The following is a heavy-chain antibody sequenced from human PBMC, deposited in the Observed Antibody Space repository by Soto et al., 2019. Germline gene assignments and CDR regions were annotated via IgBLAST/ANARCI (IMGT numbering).Heavy chain of an antibody. V-gene: IGHV3-21*01. J-gene: IGHJ4*02. CDR2: ISSSSSYI. CDR1: GFTLSSYE. Sequence: GGSLRLSCVASGFTLSSYEMNWVRQPPGKGLEWVSSISSSSSYIYYADSVKGRFTISRDNAKNSLYLQMNSLRAEDTAVYYCARDRYCSGGSCYPPDYWGQGTLVTVSS. D-gene: IGHD2-15*01. CDR3: ARDRYCSGGSCYPPDY.